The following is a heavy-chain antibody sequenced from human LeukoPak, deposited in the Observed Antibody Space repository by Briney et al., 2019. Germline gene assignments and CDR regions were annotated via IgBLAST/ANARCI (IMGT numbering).Heavy chain of an antibody. CDR3: AKVRYDSSTERT. Sequence: GGSLRLSCAASGFTVSNNYMTWVRQAPGKGLEWVSVIYRGGSTYYADSVKGRFTVSRDNSKNTLYLQMNSLRAEDTAVYYCAKVRYDSSTERTWGQGTLVTVSS. V-gene: IGHV3-53*01. CDR1: GFTVSNNY. J-gene: IGHJ4*02. D-gene: IGHD3-22*01. CDR2: IYRGGST.